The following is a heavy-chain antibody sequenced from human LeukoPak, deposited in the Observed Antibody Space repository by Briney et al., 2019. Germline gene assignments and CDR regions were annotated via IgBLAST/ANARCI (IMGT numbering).Heavy chain of an antibody. CDR2: ITSSGGNA. Sequence: GGSLSLPCAASGFTFSSYPMTWVRKAPGKGLAWASGITSSGGNADYADSVKGRFTISRDNSKNTLYLQMNSLRAEDTAVYYCAKEITYCSRTSCYVYWYFDLWGRGTLVTVSS. J-gene: IGHJ2*01. CDR3: AKEITYCSRTSCYVYWYFDL. D-gene: IGHD2-2*01. V-gene: IGHV3-23*01. CDR1: GFTFSSYP.